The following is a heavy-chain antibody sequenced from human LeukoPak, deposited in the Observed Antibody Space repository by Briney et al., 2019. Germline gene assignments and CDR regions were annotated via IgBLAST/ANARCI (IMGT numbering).Heavy chain of an antibody. J-gene: IGHJ4*02. CDR1: GGSISSSSYY. V-gene: IGHV4-39*01. CDR2: IYYSGST. D-gene: IGHD6-6*01. Sequence: PSETLSLTCTVSGGSISSSSYYWGWIRQPPGKGLEWIGSIYYSGSTYYNPSLKSRVTISVDTSKNQFSLKLSFVTAADTAVYYCARLDRSGSSSDNWGQGTLVTVSS. CDR3: ARLDRSGSSSDN.